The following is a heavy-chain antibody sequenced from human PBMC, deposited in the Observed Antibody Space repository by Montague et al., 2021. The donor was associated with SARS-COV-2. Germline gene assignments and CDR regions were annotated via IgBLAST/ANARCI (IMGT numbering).Heavy chain of an antibody. V-gene: IGHV4-39*01. Sequence: TLSLTCTVSGDSVSSSDHYWGWIRQPPGKGLEWLGIVYYSGYTYYNXXXKGRVTISIDASKNQFSLKLNSLTATDTAIYHCARRRLREDYFDFWGQGTLLTVSS. D-gene: IGHD4-17*01. CDR1: GDSVSSSDHY. CDR3: ARRRLREDYFDF. CDR2: VYYSGYT. J-gene: IGHJ4*02.